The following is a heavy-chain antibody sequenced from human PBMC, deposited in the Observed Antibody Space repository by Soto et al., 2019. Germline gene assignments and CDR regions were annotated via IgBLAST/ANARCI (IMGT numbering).Heavy chain of an antibody. CDR2: IIPIFGTA. D-gene: IGHD2-15*01. CDR1: GGTFSSYG. J-gene: IGHJ5*02. V-gene: IGHV1-69*01. Sequence: QVQLVQSGAEVKKPGSSVKVSCKASGGTFSSYGISWVRQAPGQGLEWMGGIIPIFGTANYAQKFQGRVTITADESTRTDYMEMGSLRSEDTAGYYCARGGEDGGNPDGWFDPWGQGTLVTVSS. CDR3: ARGGEDGGNPDGWFDP.